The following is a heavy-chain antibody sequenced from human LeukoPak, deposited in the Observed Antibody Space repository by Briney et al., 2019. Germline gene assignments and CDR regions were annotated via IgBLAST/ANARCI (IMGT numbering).Heavy chain of an antibody. D-gene: IGHD1-26*01. V-gene: IGHV3-48*03. CDR3: ARESVGATHHYYYYMDV. Sequence: GGSLRLSCAASGFTFSSYEMNWVRQAPGKGLEWVSYISSSGSTIYYADSVKGRFTISRDNAKNSLYLQMNSLRAEDTAVYYCARESVGATHHYYYYMDVWGKGTTVTVSS. J-gene: IGHJ6*03. CDR2: ISSSGSTI. CDR1: GFTFSSYE.